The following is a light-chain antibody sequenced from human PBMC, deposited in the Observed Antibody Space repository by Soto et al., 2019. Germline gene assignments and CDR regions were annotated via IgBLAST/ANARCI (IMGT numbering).Light chain of an antibody. J-gene: IGKJ4*01. CDR3: MQSLQTPLT. Sequence: DIVMTQSARSLSVTPGEPASISCRSSQSLLHSNGYTYLDWYLQKPGQSPQLLIYLGSNRASGVPDRFSGSGSGTDFTLKISSVEAEDVGVYYCMQSLQTPLTFGGGTKVEIK. CDR2: LGS. V-gene: IGKV2-28*01. CDR1: QSLLHSNGYTY.